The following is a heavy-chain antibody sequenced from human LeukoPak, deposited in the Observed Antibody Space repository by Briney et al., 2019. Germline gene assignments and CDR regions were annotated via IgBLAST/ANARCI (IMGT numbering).Heavy chain of an antibody. J-gene: IGHJ3*02. CDR3: ARGGAGTTGTDAFDI. CDR1: GFTFSSYG. D-gene: IGHD1-1*01. Sequence: GGSLRLSCAASGFTFSSYGMHWVRQATGKGLEWVSAIGTAGDTYYPGSVKGRFTISRENAKNSLYLQMNSLRAGDTAVYYCARGGAGTTGTDAFDIWGQGTMVTVSS. CDR2: IGTAGDT. V-gene: IGHV3-13*01.